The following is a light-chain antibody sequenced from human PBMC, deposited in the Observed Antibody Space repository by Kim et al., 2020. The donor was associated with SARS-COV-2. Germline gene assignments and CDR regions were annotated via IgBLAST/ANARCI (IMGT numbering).Light chain of an antibody. Sequence: DIQMTQSPSSLSASVGDRVTITCRASQSISSYLNWYQQKPGKAPKLLIYAASSLQSGVPSRFSGSGSGTDFTLTISSLQPEDFATYYGQLGYSTPYTFGKGTKLEI. CDR2: AAS. CDR1: QSISSY. CDR3: QLGYSTPYT. J-gene: IGKJ2*01. V-gene: IGKV1-39*01.